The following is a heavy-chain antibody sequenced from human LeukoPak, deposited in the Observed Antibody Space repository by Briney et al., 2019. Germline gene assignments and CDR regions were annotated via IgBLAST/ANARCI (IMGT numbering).Heavy chain of an antibody. V-gene: IGHV1-18*01. CDR1: GYTFTNYG. CDR3: ARVSLYYYDSSGYYY. Sequence: ASVKVSCKASGYTFTNYGISWVRQAPGQGLEWMGWISAYNGNTNYAQKLQGRVTMTTDTSTSTAYMELRSLRSDDTAVYYCARVSLYYYDSSGYYYWGQGTLVTVSS. D-gene: IGHD3-22*01. J-gene: IGHJ4*02. CDR2: ISAYNGNT.